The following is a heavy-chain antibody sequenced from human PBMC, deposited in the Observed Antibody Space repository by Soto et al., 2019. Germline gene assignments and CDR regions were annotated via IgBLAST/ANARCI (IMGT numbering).Heavy chain of an antibody. Sequence: ASVKVSCKASAYTFTSYAMHWVRQAPGQRLEWMGWINAGNCNTKYSQKFQGRVTITRDTSASTAYMELSSLRSEDTAVYYCTILRRPELPVYRGQGTLVTLSS. CDR1: AYTFTSYA. J-gene: IGHJ4*02. V-gene: IGHV1-3*01. D-gene: IGHD1-26*01. CDR2: INAGNCNT. CDR3: TILRRPELPVY.